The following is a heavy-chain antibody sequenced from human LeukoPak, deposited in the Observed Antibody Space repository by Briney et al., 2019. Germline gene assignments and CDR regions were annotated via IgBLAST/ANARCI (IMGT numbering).Heavy chain of an antibody. Sequence: PSETLSLTCAVYGGSFSGYYWSWIRQPPGKGLEWTGEINHSGSTNYNPSLKSRVTISVDTSKNQFSLKLSSVTAADTAVYYCARGGSGYSSSWLPRRYMDVWGKGTTVTVSS. V-gene: IGHV4-34*01. CDR1: GGSFSGYY. CDR2: INHSGST. CDR3: ARGGSGYSSSWLPRRYMDV. J-gene: IGHJ6*03. D-gene: IGHD6-13*01.